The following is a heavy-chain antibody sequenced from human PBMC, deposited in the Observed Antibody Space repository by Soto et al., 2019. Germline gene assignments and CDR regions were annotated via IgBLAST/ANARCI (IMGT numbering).Heavy chain of an antibody. V-gene: IGHV4-59*01. CDR1: DASISSYY. CDR2: IYHSGGS. J-gene: IGHJ4*02. Sequence: QVQLQESGPGLVKPSETLSLTCTVSDASISSYYWSWIRQPPGKGLEWLGYIYHSGGSSYNPSLKRRVTISLDMSKNQFSLKLSSVTAADTAVYYCARVGNYDSSGYYFDYWGQGTLVTVSS. CDR3: ARVGNYDSSGYYFDY. D-gene: IGHD3-22*01.